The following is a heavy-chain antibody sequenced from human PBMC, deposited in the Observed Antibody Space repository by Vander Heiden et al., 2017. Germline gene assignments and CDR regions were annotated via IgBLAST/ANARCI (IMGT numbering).Heavy chain of an antibody. CDR1: GFTFSSYG. CDR2: ISYDGSNK. CDR3: ASPSFDY. V-gene: IGHV3-30*03. Sequence: QVQLVESGGGVVQPGRSLRLPCAASGFTFSSYGMHWVRQAPGKGLEWVAVISYDGSNKYYADSVKGRFTISRDNSKNTLYLQMNSLRAEDTAVYYCASPSFDYWGQGTLVTVSS. J-gene: IGHJ4*02.